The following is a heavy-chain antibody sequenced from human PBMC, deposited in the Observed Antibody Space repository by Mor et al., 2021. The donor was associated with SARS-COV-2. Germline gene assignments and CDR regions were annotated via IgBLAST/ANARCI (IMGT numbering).Heavy chain of an antibody. CDR3: AIERILLFDP. V-gene: IGHV4-30-2*01. J-gene: IGHJ5*02. Sequence: SGSTYYNPSLKSRVSISVDRSKKQFSLKLSSVTDADTSVYYCAIERILLFDPWGQGTLVTVSS. D-gene: IGHD2-15*01. CDR2: SGST.